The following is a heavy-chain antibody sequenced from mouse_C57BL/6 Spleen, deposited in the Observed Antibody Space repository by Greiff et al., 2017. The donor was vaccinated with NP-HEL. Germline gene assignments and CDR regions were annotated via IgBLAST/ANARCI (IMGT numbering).Heavy chain of an antibody. D-gene: IGHD2-4*01. J-gene: IGHJ1*03. V-gene: IGHV1-69*01. CDR2: IDPSDSYT. CDR3: ARKDDYDWYFDV. Sequence: QVQLQQPGAELVMPGASVKLSCKASGYTFTSYWMHWVKQRPGQGLEWIGEIDPSDSYTNYNQKFKGKSTLTVDKSSSTAYMQLSSLTSEDAAVYYCARKDDYDWYFDVWGTGTTVTVSS. CDR1: GYTFTSYW.